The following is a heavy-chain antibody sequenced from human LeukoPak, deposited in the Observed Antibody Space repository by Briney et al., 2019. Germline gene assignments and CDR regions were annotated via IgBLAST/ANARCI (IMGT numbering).Heavy chain of an antibody. CDR1: GGTFSSYA. CDR2: IIPIFGTA. CDR3: ASSPFNDRCSSTSCYPYYYYYYMDV. J-gene: IGHJ6*03. Sequence: GASVKVSCKASGGTFSSYAISWVRQAPGQGLEWMGGIIPIFGTANYAQKFQGRVTITADESTSTAYMELSSLRSEDTAVYYCASSPFNDRCSSTSCYPYYYYYYMDVWGKGTTVTVSS. V-gene: IGHV1-69*01. D-gene: IGHD2-2*01.